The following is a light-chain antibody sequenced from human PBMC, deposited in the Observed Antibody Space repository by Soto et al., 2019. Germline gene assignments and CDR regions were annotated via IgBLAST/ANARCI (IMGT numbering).Light chain of an antibody. J-gene: IGLJ2*01. CDR2: DVS. Sequence: QSALTQPRSVSGSPGQSVTISCTGTSSNVGGYNYVSWYQQHPGKAPKLMIYDVSKRPSGVPGRFSGSKSGNTASLSISGLQAEDEADYYCCSHAGSYSFGVFGGGTQLTVL. CDR3: CSHAGSYSFGV. V-gene: IGLV2-11*01. CDR1: SSNVGGYNY.